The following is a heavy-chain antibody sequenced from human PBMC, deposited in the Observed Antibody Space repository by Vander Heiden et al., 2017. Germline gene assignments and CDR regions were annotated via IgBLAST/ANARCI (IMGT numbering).Heavy chain of an antibody. CDR2: ISPVGATT. Sequence: QVRLVQSGAEVKKAGASVTVSCKASGYPFASYFMNWVRQVPGQGLEWMGIISPVGATTKYAQKFQGRVTVTRDTSTSTVYMELSGLRSDDTAVYFCARGRPESGTLIIPDYWGQGTLVTVSS. D-gene: IGHD3-10*01. CDR1: GYPFASYF. J-gene: IGHJ4*02. CDR3: ARGRPESGTLIIPDY. V-gene: IGHV1-46*01.